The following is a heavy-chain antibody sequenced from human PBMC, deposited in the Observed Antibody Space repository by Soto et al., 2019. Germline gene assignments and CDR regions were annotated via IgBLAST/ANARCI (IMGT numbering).Heavy chain of an antibody. D-gene: IGHD1-20*01. CDR2: IRSKANSYAT. CDR1: GFTFSGSA. J-gene: IGHJ4*02. CDR3: TSRITGTDY. V-gene: IGHV3-73*01. Sequence: EVQLVESGGGLVQPGGSLKLSCAASGFTFSGSAMHWVRQASGKGLEWVGRIRSKANSYATAYAASVKGRFTISRDDSKNTAYLQMNSLKTEDTAVYYCTSRITGTDYWGQGTLVTVSS.